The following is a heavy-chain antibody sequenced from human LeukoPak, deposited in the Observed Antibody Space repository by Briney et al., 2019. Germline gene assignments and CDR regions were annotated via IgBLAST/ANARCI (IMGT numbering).Heavy chain of an antibody. V-gene: IGHV3-66*01. CDR2: IYSGGST. CDR3: ARSGVLRYFGNS. J-gene: IGHJ4*02. CDR1: GFTVSSNY. D-gene: IGHD3-9*01. Sequence: GGSLRLSCAASGFTVSSNYMSWVRQAPGKGLGWVSVIYSGGSTYYADSVKGRFNISRDISKNTVYLQMNTLRADDTAVYYGARSGVLRYFGNSWGQGTLVTVSS.